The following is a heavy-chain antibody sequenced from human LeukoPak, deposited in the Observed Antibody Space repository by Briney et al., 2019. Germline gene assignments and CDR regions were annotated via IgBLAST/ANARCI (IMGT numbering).Heavy chain of an antibody. J-gene: IGHJ5*02. V-gene: IGHV3-49*04. Sequence: GGSLRLSCTASGFTFGDYTMTWVRQAPGKGLEWVGFIRSKAYGGTTEYAASVKGRFTISRDDSKSIAYLQMNSLKTEDTAVYYCTRTTPLYDFWSGHPTNPWGQGTLVTVSS. CDR1: GFTFGDYT. CDR3: TRTTPLYDFWSGHPTNP. CDR2: IRSKAYGGTT. D-gene: IGHD3-3*01.